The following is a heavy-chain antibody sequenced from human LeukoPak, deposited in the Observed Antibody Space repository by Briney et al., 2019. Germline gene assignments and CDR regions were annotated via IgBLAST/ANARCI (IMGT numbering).Heavy chain of an antibody. CDR3: ARSYSGFGYALHDY. J-gene: IGHJ4*02. D-gene: IGHD1-26*01. V-gene: IGHV1-2*02. CDR1: GYTFTDYY. CDR2: INPNSGGT. Sequence: ASVKVSCKASGYTFTDYYMHWVRQAPGQGLEWMGWINPNSGGTNYAQKFQGRVTLTRDTSISTAYMELSSLRSDDTAMYYCARSYSGFGYALHDYWGQGTLVTVSS.